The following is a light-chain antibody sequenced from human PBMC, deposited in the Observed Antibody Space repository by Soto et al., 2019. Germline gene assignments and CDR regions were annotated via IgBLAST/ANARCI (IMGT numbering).Light chain of an antibody. CDR2: DVS. V-gene: IGLV2-11*01. J-gene: IGLJ2*01. CDR3: FSYVGSYTFVL. Sequence: QSALTQPRSVSGSPGQSVTISCTGTSSDIGRHNSVSWYQQYPGKAPRLIIYDVSLRPSGVPDRFSGFKSGNTASLTISGLPVEDGADYHWFSYVGSYTFVLFGGGTKLTVL. CDR1: SSDIGRHNS.